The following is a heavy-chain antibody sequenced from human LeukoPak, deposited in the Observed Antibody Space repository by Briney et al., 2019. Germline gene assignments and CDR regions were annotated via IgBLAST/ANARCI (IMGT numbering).Heavy chain of an antibody. CDR1: GGSISSYY. J-gene: IGHJ4*02. Sequence: PSETLSLTCTVSGGSISSYYWSWIRQPQGKGLEWIGYIYYSGSTNYNPSLKSRVTISVDTSKNQFSLKLSSVTAADTAVYYCARGPWTTVTSFDYWGQGTLVTVSS. CDR2: IYYSGST. V-gene: IGHV4-59*01. CDR3: ARGPWTTVTSFDY. D-gene: IGHD4-17*01.